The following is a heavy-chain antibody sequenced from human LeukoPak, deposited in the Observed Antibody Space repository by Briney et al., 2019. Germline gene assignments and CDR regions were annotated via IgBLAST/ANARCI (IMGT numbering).Heavy chain of an antibody. CDR1: GFTFNTYG. D-gene: IGHD6-13*01. J-gene: IGHJ3*02. CDR2: ISHHGSNK. V-gene: IGHV3-30*03. Sequence: PGGSLRLSCVASGFTFNTYGMNWVRQAPGKGLEWVAVISHHGSNKFYANSVKGRFTISRDNSDNMVYLQMNSLRAEDTAVYFCARDNGGYSNTWYDAFDIWGQGTMVTVSS. CDR3: ARDNGGYSNTWYDAFDI.